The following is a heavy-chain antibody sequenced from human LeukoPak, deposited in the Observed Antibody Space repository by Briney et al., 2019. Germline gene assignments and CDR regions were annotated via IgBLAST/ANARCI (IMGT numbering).Heavy chain of an antibody. Sequence: SVKVSCKASGYTFTSYYMHWVRQAPGEGLEWMGGIIPIFGTANYAQKFQGRVTINTDESTSTAYMELSSLRSEDTAVYYCARGGGVLGKYCSSTSCYGGHYWGQGTLVTVSS. D-gene: IGHD2-2*01. CDR3: ARGGGVLGKYCSSTSCYGGHY. J-gene: IGHJ4*02. CDR2: IIPIFGTA. CDR1: GYTFTSYY. V-gene: IGHV1-69*05.